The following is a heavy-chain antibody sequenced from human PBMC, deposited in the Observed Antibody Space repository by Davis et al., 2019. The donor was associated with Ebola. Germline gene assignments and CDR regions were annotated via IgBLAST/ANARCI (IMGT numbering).Heavy chain of an antibody. Sequence: GESLKISCAASGFTFSTYTMNWVRQAPGKGLEWVSSITSNSYIYYADSVKGRFTISRDNAKNSLYLQMNSLRAEDTAVYYCARGPAAAEVWGQGTLVTVSS. J-gene: IGHJ4*02. D-gene: IGHD6-13*01. CDR3: ARGPAAAEV. V-gene: IGHV3-21*04. CDR1: GFTFSTYT. CDR2: ITSNSYI.